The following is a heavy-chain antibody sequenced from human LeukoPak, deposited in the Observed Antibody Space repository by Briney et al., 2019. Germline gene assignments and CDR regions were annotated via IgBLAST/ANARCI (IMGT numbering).Heavy chain of an antibody. Sequence: SSQTLSLTCTVSGGSISSGNYHWSWIRQPPGKGLEWIGYIYYSGNTYYNPSLKSRVTISVDTSKNQFSLKLRSLTAADTAVYYCARDREAYGSGLHYYYYMDVWGKGTTVTASS. V-gene: IGHV4-30-4*08. CDR3: ARDREAYGSGLHYYYYMDV. J-gene: IGHJ6*03. CDR1: GGSISSGNYH. D-gene: IGHD3-10*01. CDR2: IYYSGNT.